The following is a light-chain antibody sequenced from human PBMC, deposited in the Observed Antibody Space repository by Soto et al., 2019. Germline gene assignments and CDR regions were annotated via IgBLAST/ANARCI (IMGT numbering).Light chain of an antibody. V-gene: IGKV1-12*01. J-gene: IGKJ2*01. CDR3: QQAYSFPYT. Sequence: DIQMTQSPSSVSASVGDRVTITCRASQGVRNWLAWYQQKPGEAPKLLIYAASTLRRGVPSRFRGSGSGTDFTLTITSLQPEDFATYYCQQAYSFPYTFGKGTKLEIK. CDR1: QGVRNW. CDR2: AAS.